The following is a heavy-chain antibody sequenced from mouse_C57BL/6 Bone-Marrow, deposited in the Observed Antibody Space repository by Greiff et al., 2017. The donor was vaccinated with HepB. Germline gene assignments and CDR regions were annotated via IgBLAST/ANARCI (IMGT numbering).Heavy chain of an antibody. Sequence: QVQLQQSGPGLVAPSQSLSITCTVSGFSLTSYGVSWVRQPPGKGLEWLGVIWGDGRTNYHSALISRLSLSKDNSKSQVFLKLNNLQTDDTATYYCAKRGDYSNYGFAYWGQGTLVTVSA. CDR1: GFSLTSYG. V-gene: IGHV2-3*01. CDR2: IWGDGRT. CDR3: AKRGDYSNYGFAY. J-gene: IGHJ3*01. D-gene: IGHD2-5*01.